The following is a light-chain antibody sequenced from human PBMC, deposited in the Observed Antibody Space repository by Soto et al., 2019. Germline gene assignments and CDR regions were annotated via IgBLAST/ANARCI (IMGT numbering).Light chain of an antibody. V-gene: IGLV1-44*01. CDR1: SSNIGTNT. CDR2: NNN. Sequence: QSVLTQPPSASGTPGQRVTISCSGSSSNIGTNTANWYQQLPGTAPKLLIYNNNQRPSGVPDRFSGSKSGTSASLAISGLQSEDEADYYCAAWDGSLKGRLFGGGTKLTVL. CDR3: AAWDGSLKGRL. J-gene: IGLJ2*01.